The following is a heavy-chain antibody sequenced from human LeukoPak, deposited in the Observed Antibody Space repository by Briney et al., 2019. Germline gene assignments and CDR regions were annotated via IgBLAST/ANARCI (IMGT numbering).Heavy chain of an antibody. Sequence: GGSLRLSCAASGFTFSSYAMSWVRQAPGKGLEWVSAISGSGGSTYYADSVKGRFTVSRDNSKNTLYLQMNSLRAEDTAVYYCAKDLHPPYMITFGGVIGDWGQGTLVTVSS. D-gene: IGHD3-16*02. J-gene: IGHJ4*02. V-gene: IGHV3-23*01. CDR3: AKDLHPPYMITFGGVIGD. CDR1: GFTFSSYA. CDR2: ISGSGGST.